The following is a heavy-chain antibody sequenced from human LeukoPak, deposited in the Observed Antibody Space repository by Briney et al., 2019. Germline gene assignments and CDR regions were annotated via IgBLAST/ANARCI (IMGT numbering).Heavy chain of an antibody. CDR2: IYYSGST. D-gene: IGHD3-10*01. Sequence: SETLSLTCTVSGASISSYYWSWIRQPPGKGLEWIGYIYYSGSTKYNPSLKSRVTISIDTSKNQFSLKVNSVTAADTAVYYCARDDEEYGFGEFNDYWGQGTLVTVSS. V-gene: IGHV4-59*01. CDR1: GASISSYY. CDR3: ARDDEEYGFGEFNDY. J-gene: IGHJ4*02.